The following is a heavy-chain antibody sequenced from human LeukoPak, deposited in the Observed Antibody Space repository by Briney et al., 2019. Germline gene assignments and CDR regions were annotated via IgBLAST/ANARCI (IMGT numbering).Heavy chain of an antibody. CDR2: INPNSGDT. D-gene: IGHD3-22*01. CDR3: ARDRRDSSGYYNLFDY. CDR1: GFTFTGYY. J-gene: IGHJ4*02. Sequence: ASVKVSCKASGFTFTGYYMHWVRQAPGQGLEWMGWINPNSGDTNYAQKFQGGVTMTRDTSINTAYMELTRLTSDDTAVYYCARDRRDSSGYYNLFDYWGQGTLVTVSS. V-gene: IGHV1-2*02.